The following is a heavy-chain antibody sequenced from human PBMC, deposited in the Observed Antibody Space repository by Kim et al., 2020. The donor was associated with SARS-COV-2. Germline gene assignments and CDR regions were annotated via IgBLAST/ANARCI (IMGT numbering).Heavy chain of an antibody. Sequence: GGSLRLSCASSGLSFDDSAMNWVRQAPGKGLEWLAVISYGGRNKDYADSVKGRFTISRYNPKRTLFLQMNSLRVEDTGVYYCARGKYDESLSLYDFDNGMDLWGQGTPVTVSS. CDR3: ARGKYDESLSLYDFDNGMDL. D-gene: IGHD3-3*01. J-gene: IGHJ6*02. V-gene: IGHV3-30-3*01. CDR1: GLSFDDSA. CDR2: ISYGGRNK.